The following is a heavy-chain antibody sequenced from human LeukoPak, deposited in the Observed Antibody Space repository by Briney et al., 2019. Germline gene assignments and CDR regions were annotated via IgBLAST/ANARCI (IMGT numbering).Heavy chain of an antibody. V-gene: IGHV3-7*01. CDR2: IKQDGSEK. CDR3: AKEVPMVRGVKYFDY. Sequence: GGSLRLSCAASGFTFSSYWMTWVRQAPGKGLEWLANIKQDGSEKYYVASVKGRFTISRDNAKNSLYLQMNSLRAEDTAVYYCAKEVPMVRGVKYFDYWGQGTLVTVSS. J-gene: IGHJ4*02. CDR1: GFTFSSYW. D-gene: IGHD3-10*01.